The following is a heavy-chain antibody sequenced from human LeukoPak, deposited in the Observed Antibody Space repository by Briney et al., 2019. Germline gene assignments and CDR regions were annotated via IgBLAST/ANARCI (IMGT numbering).Heavy chain of an antibody. J-gene: IGHJ3*02. D-gene: IGHD3-22*01. CDR3: ARGGAYYDSSGYYQEAFDI. CDR2: ISSSSSYI. CDR1: GFTFSSYS. V-gene: IGHV3-21*01. Sequence: GGSLRLSCAASGFTFSSYSMNWVRQAAGKGLEGVSSISSSSSYIYYADSVKGRFTISRDNAKNSLYLQMNSLRAEDTAVYYCARGGAYYDSSGYYQEAFDIWGQGTMITVSS.